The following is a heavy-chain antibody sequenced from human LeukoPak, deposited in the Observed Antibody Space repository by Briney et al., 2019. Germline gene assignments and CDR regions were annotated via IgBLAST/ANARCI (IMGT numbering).Heavy chain of an antibody. Sequence: SETLSLTCTVSGYSISSGYYWGWIRQPPGKGLEWLASIYHSGTIYYNPSLKSRVTISVDTSKNQFSLKLTSVTAADTAVYYCARDASDTAMVTLFIWFDPWGQGTLVTVSS. V-gene: IGHV4-38-2*02. CDR3: ARDASDTAMVTLFIWFDP. CDR2: IYHSGTI. D-gene: IGHD5-18*01. CDR1: GYSISSGYY. J-gene: IGHJ5*02.